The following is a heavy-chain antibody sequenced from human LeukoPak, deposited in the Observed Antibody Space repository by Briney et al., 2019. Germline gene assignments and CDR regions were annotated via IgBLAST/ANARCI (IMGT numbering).Heavy chain of an antibody. CDR2: IIPIFGTA. CDR1: GGTFSSYA. Sequence: SLKVSCKASGGTFSSYAISWVRQAPGQGLEWMGGIIPIFGTANYAQKFQGRVTITADESTSTAYMELSSLRSEDTAVYYCARRLGFLEWLSSGYWFDPWGQGTLVTVSS. J-gene: IGHJ5*02. V-gene: IGHV1-69*13. D-gene: IGHD3-3*01. CDR3: ARRLGFLEWLSSGYWFDP.